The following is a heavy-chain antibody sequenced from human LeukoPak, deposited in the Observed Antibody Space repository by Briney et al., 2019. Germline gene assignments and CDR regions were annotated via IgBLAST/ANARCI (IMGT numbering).Heavy chain of an antibody. J-gene: IGHJ5*02. V-gene: IGHV3-49*04. Sequence: AGGSLRLSCTASGFTFGDYAMSWVRQAPGKGLEWVSFIRSKAYGGTTEYAASVKGRFTISRDDSKSIAYLQMNSLRAEDTAVYYCAKDRAKYYYDSSGYLQAWGQGTLVTVSS. CDR2: IRSKAYGGTT. CDR1: GFTFGDYA. D-gene: IGHD3-22*01. CDR3: AKDRAKYYYDSSGYLQA.